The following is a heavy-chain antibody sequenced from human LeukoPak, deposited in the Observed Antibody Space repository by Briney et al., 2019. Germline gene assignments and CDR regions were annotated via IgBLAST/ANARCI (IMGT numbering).Heavy chain of an antibody. CDR3: ARESGSRSYYYYMDV. CDR1: GFTFSTYS. V-gene: IGHV3-48*01. CDR2: ISGSSNTI. Sequence: PGGSLRLSCAASGFTFSTYSLNWVRQAPGKGLEWVSYISGSSNTIYYADSVKGRFTIYRDKDKNSVYLQMTSLRAEDTAVYYCARESGSRSYYYYMDVWGKGTTVTVSS. D-gene: IGHD2-2*01. J-gene: IGHJ6*03.